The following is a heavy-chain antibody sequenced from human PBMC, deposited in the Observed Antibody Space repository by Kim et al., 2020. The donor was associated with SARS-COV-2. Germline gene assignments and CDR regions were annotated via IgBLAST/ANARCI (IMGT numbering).Heavy chain of an antibody. CDR2: VSGSGGST. V-gene: IGHV3-23*01. CDR3: AKEDEYDYGYYFDY. Sequence: LSLTCAASGFTFSSYAMSWVRQAPGKGLEWVSTVSGSGGSTYYADSVKGRFTISRDNSKNTLFLQMNSLRAEDTALYYCAKEDEYDYGYYFDYWVQG. D-gene: IGHD5-12*01. J-gene: IGHJ4*02. CDR1: GFTFSSYA.